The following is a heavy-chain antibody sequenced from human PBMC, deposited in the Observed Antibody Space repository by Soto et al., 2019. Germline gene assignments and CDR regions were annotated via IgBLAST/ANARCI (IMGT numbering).Heavy chain of an antibody. V-gene: IGHV3-33*01. CDR3: ARELNLTYYYDTAWFDP. D-gene: IGHD3-22*01. CDR1: GFTFSSYG. J-gene: IGHJ5*02. Sequence: QVQLVESGGGVVQPGRSLRLSCAASGFTFSSYGMHWVRQAPGKGLEWVAVIWYDGSNKYYADSVKGRFTISRDNSKNTLYLQMNSLRVEDTAVYYCARELNLTYYYDTAWFDPWGQGTLVTVSS. CDR2: IWYDGSNK.